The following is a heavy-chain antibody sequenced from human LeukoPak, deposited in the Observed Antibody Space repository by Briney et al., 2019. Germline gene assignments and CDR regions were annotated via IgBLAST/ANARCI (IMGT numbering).Heavy chain of an antibody. Sequence: GGSLRLSCAASGFTFSSYWMHWVRQAPGKGLVWVSGTNTDRSSTMYADSVKGRFTIARDNAKNTLYLQMNSLRAEDTAVYYCATEWSAGFWGQGTLVTVSS. CDR2: TNTDRSST. CDR3: ATEWSAGF. J-gene: IGHJ4*02. CDR1: GFTFSSYW. V-gene: IGHV3-74*03. D-gene: IGHD3-3*01.